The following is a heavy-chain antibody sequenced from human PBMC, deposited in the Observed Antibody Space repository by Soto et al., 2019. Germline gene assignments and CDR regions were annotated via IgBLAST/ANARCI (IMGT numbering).Heavy chain of an antibody. V-gene: IGHV3-23*01. CDR3: AKDRVGGVVNNNWFDP. J-gene: IGHJ5*02. Sequence: PXESLRLSCAASGFTFSSYAMSWVRQAPGKGLEWGSAISGSGGSTYYADSVKGRFTISRDNSKNTLYLQMNSLRAEDTAVYYCAKDRVGGVVNNNWFDPWGQGTLVTVSS. CDR1: GFTFSSYA. D-gene: IGHD3-3*01. CDR2: ISGSGGST.